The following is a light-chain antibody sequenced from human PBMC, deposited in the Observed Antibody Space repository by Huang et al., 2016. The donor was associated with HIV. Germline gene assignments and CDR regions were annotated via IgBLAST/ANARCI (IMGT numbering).Light chain of an antibody. V-gene: IGKV3-11*02. J-gene: IGKJ2*01. Sequence: EIVLTQSPATLSLSPGERATLSCRASQSVNSVLVWYQQKPGQAPRLLIYDTFTRATGIPARFSGSGSGRDFTLIISSLEPEDSAVYYCQQRGNWPYTFGQGTKLEIK. CDR2: DTF. CDR3: QQRGNWPYT. CDR1: QSVNSV.